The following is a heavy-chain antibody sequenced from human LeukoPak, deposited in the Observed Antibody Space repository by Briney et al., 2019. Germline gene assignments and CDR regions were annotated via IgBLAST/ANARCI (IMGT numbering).Heavy chain of an antibody. J-gene: IGHJ3*02. CDR2: ISWNSGSI. D-gene: IGHD3-22*01. Sequence: PGGSLRLSCAASGFTFDDYAMHWVRQAPGKGLEWVSGISWNSGSIGYADSVKGRFTISRDNSKNTLYLQMNSLRAEDTAVYYCARDLYYYDSSGYIWGQGTMVTVSS. V-gene: IGHV3-9*01. CDR1: GFTFDDYA. CDR3: ARDLYYYDSSGYI.